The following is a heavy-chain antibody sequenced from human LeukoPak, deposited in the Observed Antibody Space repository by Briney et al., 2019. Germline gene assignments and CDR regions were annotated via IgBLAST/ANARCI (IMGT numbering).Heavy chain of an antibody. CDR3: AKGSGYADY. Sequence: GGSLRLSCAASGFTFSTYAMNWVRQAPGKGLEWVSTISVSGGNTYYADSVKGRFTISRDNSKNTLYLQMNSLRAEDTALYYCAKGSGYADYWGQGTRVTGSS. CDR1: GFTFSTYA. V-gene: IGHV3-23*01. CDR2: ISVSGGNT. J-gene: IGHJ4*02. D-gene: IGHD3-22*01.